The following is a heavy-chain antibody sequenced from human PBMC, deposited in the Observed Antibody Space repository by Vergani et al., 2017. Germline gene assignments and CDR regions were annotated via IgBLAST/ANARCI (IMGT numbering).Heavy chain of an antibody. CDR3: AKEGGGYCSGGTCYPEY. CDR1: GFTFNSYG. Sequence: QVQLVESGGGVVQPGGSLRLSCAACGFTFNSYGMHWVRQAPGKGLEWVASIRSDESRRYYGDSMEGPFTISRDNSKNTLYLQMKSLRPEDTAVYYCAKEGGGYCSGGTCYPEYWGQGTLVTVSS. J-gene: IGHJ4*02. V-gene: IGHV3-30*02. D-gene: IGHD2-15*01. CDR2: IRSDESRR.